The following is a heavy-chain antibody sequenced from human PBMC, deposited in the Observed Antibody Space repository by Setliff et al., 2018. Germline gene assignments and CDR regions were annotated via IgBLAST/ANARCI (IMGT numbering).Heavy chain of an antibody. CDR3: ARDRGGGLYDY. V-gene: IGHV3-48*01. J-gene: IGHJ4*02. CDR1: GFTFNTYL. CDR2: IRDTGTTV. D-gene: IGHD3-16*01. Sequence: GSLRLSCAASGFTFNTYLMNWVRQAPGKGLEWVSHIRDTGTTVHYADSVKGRFTISRDNAKNSLYLQMNSLRAEDTAVYYCARDRGGGLYDYWGRGTLVTVSS.